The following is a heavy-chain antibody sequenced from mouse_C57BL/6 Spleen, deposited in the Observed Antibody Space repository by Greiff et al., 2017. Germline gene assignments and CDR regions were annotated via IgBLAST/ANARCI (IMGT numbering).Heavy chain of an antibody. Sequence: VKLMESGPGLVQPSQSLSITCTVSGFSLTSYGVHWVRQSPGKGLEWLGVIWRGGSTDYNAAFMSRLSITKDNSKSQVFFKMNSLQADDTAIYYCAKGDYDEGYYAMDYWGQGTSVTVSS. V-gene: IGHV2-5*01. CDR3: AKGDYDEGYYAMDY. D-gene: IGHD2-4*01. CDR1: GFSLTSYG. CDR2: IWRGGST. J-gene: IGHJ4*01.